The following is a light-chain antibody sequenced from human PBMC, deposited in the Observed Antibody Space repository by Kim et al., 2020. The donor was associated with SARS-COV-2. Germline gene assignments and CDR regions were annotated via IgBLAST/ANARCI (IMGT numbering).Light chain of an antibody. CDR1: KY. V-gene: IGLV6-57*02. J-gene: IGLJ3*02. Sequence: KYVHWYQLRPGSAPTIVIYEDHQRPSGVPERFSGSIDPSSNSASLTISGLETEDEADYYCQSYDATIRVFGGGTKVTVL. CDR3: QSYDATIRV. CDR2: EDH.